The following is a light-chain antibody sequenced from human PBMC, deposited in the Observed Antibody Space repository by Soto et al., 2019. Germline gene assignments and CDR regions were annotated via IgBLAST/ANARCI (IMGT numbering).Light chain of an antibody. CDR1: SSDVGAYNY. J-gene: IGLJ3*02. Sequence: QSVLTQPPSASGSPGQSVTISCTGTSSDVGAYNYVSWYQQHAGKAPKLVIYEVTKRPSGVPDRFSGYQSANTASLTVSGLEAEDEADYYCSSFASSNTGVFGAGTKLTVL. V-gene: IGLV2-8*01. CDR3: SSFASSNTGV. CDR2: EVT.